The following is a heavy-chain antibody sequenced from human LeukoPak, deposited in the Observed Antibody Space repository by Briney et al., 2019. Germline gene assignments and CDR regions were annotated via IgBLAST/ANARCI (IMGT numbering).Heavy chain of an antibody. CDR2: IYSGGST. CDR1: GFTVSTNY. D-gene: IGHD2-15*01. Sequence: HPGGSLRLSCAASGFTVSTNYMSWVRQAPGKGLEWVSVIYSGGSTYYADSVKGRFTISRDNSKNTLDLQMNSLRAEDTAVYYCARDRLYDHDAFDIWGQGTMVTVSS. J-gene: IGHJ3*02. V-gene: IGHV3-53*01. CDR3: ARDRLYDHDAFDI.